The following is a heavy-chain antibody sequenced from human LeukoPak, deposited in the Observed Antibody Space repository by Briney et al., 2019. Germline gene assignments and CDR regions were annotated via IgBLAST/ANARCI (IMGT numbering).Heavy chain of an antibody. D-gene: IGHD6-13*01. CDR3: ARDKLGSSWRGGFDY. CDR2: INPNSGGT. V-gene: IGHV1-2*06. J-gene: IGHJ4*02. Sequence: ASVKVSCKASGYTFTGYYMHGVRQAPGRGLEWMGRINPNSGGTNYAQKFQGRVTITRDTSASTAYMELSSLRSEDTAVYYCARDKLGSSWRGGFDYWGQGTLVTVSS. CDR1: GYTFTGYY.